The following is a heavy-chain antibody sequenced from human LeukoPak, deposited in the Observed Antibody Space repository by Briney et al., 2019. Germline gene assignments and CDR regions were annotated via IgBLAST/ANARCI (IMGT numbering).Heavy chain of an antibody. CDR2: ISGSGGST. D-gene: IGHD3-10*01. CDR3: AKELGRDYGSGSLEDY. CDR1: GFTFSSYA. V-gene: IGHV3-23*01. Sequence: GGSLRLSCAASGFTFSSYAMSWVRQAPGKGLEWVSAISGSGGSTYYADSVKGRFTISRDNSKNTLYLQMNSLRAEDTAVYYCAKELGRDYGSGSLEDYWGQGTLVTVSS. J-gene: IGHJ4*02.